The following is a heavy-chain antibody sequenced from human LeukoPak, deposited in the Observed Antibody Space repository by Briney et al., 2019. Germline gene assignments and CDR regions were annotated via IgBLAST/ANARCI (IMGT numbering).Heavy chain of an antibody. CDR1: GFTFRNYN. Sequence: PGGSLRLSCAASGFTFRNYNMNWVRQAPGKGLEWVSYISRSSSTIYYADSVKGRFTISRDNAKNSLYLQMNSLRAEDTAVYYCARDSRTMDYYDSSGYLWGQGTLVTVSS. V-gene: IGHV3-48*04. CDR2: ISRSSSTI. CDR3: ARDSRTMDYYDSSGYL. D-gene: IGHD3-22*01. J-gene: IGHJ5*02.